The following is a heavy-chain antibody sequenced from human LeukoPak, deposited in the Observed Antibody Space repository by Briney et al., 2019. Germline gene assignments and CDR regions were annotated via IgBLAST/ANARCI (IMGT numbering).Heavy chain of an antibody. D-gene: IGHD6-19*01. J-gene: IGHJ3*02. V-gene: IGHV3-30*18. Sequence: GGSLRLSCAASGFTFSSYGMHWVRQAPGKGLEWVAVISYDGSNKYYADSVKGRFTISRDNSKNTLYLQMNSLRAEDTAVYYCANHMGSSGWYAFDIWGQGTMVTVSS. CDR3: ANHMGSSGWYAFDI. CDR2: ISYDGSNK. CDR1: GFTFSSYG.